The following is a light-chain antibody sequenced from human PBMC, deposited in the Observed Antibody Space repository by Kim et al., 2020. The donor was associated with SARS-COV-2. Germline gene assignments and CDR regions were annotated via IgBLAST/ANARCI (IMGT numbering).Light chain of an antibody. J-gene: IGKJ2*01. CDR3: QQYNDWPPSYT. Sequence: EIVMTQSPATLSVSPGERATLSCRAGQSVSTNLAWYQHKPGQAPRLLIYGASSRATGISDRFSGSGSGTEFTLTISGLQSEDFAVYYYQQYNDWPPSYTFGHGTKLEIK. CDR1: QSVSTN. V-gene: IGKV3D-15*01. CDR2: GAS.